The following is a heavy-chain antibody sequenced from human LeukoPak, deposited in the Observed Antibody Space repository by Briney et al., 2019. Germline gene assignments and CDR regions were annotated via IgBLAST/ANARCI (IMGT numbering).Heavy chain of an antibody. V-gene: IGHV3-30*02. Sequence: PGGSLRLSRAASGFTFSSYGMHWVRQAPGKGLEWVAFIRYDGSNKYYADSVKGRFTISRDNSKNTLYLQMNSLRAEDTAVYYCAKDSGDIVVVPAALPDYWGQGTLVTVSS. CDR2: IRYDGSNK. J-gene: IGHJ4*02. CDR3: AKDSGDIVVVPAALPDY. CDR1: GFTFSSYG. D-gene: IGHD2-2*01.